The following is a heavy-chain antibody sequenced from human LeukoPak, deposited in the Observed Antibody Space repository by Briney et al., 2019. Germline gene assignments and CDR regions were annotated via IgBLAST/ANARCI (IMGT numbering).Heavy chain of an antibody. CDR1: GATFTTYA. CDR3: ARLMVAANIEYCSGGSCYSSDY. J-gene: IGHJ4*02. CDR2: IIPILGIA. V-gene: IGHV1-69*04. D-gene: IGHD2-15*01. Sequence: ASVKPSCKASGATFTTYAISRVPQAPGQRLKWMGRIIPILGIANYAQKFQGRVTITADESTSTAYMELSSLRSEDTAVYYCARLMVAANIEYCSGGSCYSSDYWGQGTLVTVSS.